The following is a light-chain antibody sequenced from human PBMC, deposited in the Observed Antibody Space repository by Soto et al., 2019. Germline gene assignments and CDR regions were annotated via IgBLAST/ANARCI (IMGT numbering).Light chain of an antibody. V-gene: IGKV3-11*01. CDR3: QQRSNWPSIT. CDR2: DAS. Sequence: EIVLTQSPATLSLSPGERATLSCRASQSVSSYLAWYQQKPGQAPRLLIYDASNRATGIPARFSGSGSGTDFTLTINSLEPEDSAVYYCQQRSNWPSITVGQGTRREIK. CDR1: QSVSSY. J-gene: IGKJ5*01.